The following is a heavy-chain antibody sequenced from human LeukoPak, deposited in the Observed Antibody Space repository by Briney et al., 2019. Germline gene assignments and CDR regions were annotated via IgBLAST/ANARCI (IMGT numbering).Heavy chain of an antibody. CDR3: ARDPHPQGHYGMDV. J-gene: IGHJ6*02. Sequence: GGSLRLSCAASGFTFSSYAMHWVRQAPGKGLEWVAVISYDGSNKYYADSVKGRFTISRDNSKNTLYLQMNSLRAEDTAVYYCARDPHPQGHYGMDVWGQGTTVTVSS. CDR1: GFTFSSYA. V-gene: IGHV3-30-3*01. CDR2: ISYDGSNK.